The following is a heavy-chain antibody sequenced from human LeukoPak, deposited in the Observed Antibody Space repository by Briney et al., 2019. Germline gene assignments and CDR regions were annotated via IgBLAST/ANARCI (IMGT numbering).Heavy chain of an antibody. D-gene: IGHD3-10*01. CDR1: GYSISSGYY. CDR2: IYHSGST. Sequence: SETLSLTCTVSGYSISSGYYWGWIRQPPGEGLEWIGSIYHSGSTYYNPSLKSRVTISVDTSKNQFSLKLSSVTAADTAVYYCARLNRGASFDYWGQGTLVTVSS. V-gene: IGHV4-38-2*02. J-gene: IGHJ4*02. CDR3: ARLNRGASFDY.